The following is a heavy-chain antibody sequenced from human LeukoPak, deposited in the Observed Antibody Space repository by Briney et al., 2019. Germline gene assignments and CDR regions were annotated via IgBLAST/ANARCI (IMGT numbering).Heavy chain of an antibody. CDR3: ARGLPSCIRLYFDY. CDR1: GGSISSYY. D-gene: IGHD2-15*01. J-gene: IGHJ4*02. CDR2: IYYSGST. V-gene: IGHV4-59*01. Sequence: SETLSLTCTVSGGSISSYYWGWIRQPPGKGLEWIGYIYYSGSTNYNPSLKSRVTISVDTSKNQFSLKLSSVTAADTAVYYCARGLPSCIRLYFDYWGQGTLVTVSS.